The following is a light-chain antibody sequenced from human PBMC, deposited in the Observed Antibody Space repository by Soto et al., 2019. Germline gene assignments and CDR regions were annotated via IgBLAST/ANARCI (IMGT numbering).Light chain of an antibody. CDR3: QQFKDYPLT. Sequence: AIQLTQSPSSLSSYVGDRVTITCRASQGISSALAWYQQKAGQAPKLLIFDASSLESGVPSRFSGSGSGTDFTLTISSLQPEDFATYYCQQFKDYPLTFGGGTKVDIK. CDR2: DAS. J-gene: IGKJ4*01. V-gene: IGKV1D-13*01. CDR1: QGISSA.